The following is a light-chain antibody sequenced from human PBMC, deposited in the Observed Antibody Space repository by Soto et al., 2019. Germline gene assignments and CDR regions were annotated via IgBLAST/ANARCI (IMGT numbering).Light chain of an antibody. Sequence: QSALTQPPSASGTPGQGVTISCSGSRSNIGSNPVNWYQQLPGTAPKLLIDSNNQRPSGVPDRFSGSRSGTSASLAISGLQSEDEADYYCAAWDDSLYGRVFGTGTKLTVL. CDR3: AAWDDSLYGRV. CDR1: RSNIGSNP. J-gene: IGLJ1*01. CDR2: SNN. V-gene: IGLV1-44*01.